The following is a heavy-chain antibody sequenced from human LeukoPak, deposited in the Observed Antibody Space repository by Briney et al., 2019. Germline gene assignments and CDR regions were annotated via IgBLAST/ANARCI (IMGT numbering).Heavy chain of an antibody. D-gene: IGHD6-6*01. Sequence: PGGSLRLSCAASGFTVSNNYMSWVRQAPGKGLEWVSVIYTGVSTYCADSVKGRFAISRDNSKNTLYLQMNSLRAEDTGVYYCARVRPHPIIDVWGKGTTVTVSS. CDR2: IYTGVST. CDR3: ARVRPHPIIDV. J-gene: IGHJ6*03. CDR1: GFTVSNNY. V-gene: IGHV3-53*01.